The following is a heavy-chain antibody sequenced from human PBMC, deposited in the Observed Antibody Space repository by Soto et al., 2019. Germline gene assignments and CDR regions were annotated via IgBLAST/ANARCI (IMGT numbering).Heavy chain of an antibody. V-gene: IGHV1-18*01. D-gene: IGHD2-15*01. Sequence: ASVKVSCKASGYTFTSYGISWVRQAPRQGLEWMGWISAYNGNTNYAQKLQGRVTMTTDTSTSTAYMELRSLRSDDTAVYYCARDLSVVAASYFDYWGQGTLVTVSS. CDR2: ISAYNGNT. CDR3: ARDLSVVAASYFDY. J-gene: IGHJ4*02. CDR1: GYTFTSYG.